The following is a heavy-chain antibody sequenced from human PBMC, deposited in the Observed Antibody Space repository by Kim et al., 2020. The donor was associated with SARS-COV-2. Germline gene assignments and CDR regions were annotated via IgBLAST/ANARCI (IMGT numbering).Heavy chain of an antibody. CDR1: GGSFSGYY. J-gene: IGHJ5*02. D-gene: IGHD5-18*01. CDR3: ARDLHMVRYNWFDP. Sequence: SETLSLTFAVYGGSFSGYYWSWIRQPPGKGLEWIGEINHSGSTNYNPSLKSRVTISVDTSKNQFSLKLSSVTAADTAVYYCARDLHMVRYNWFDPWGQGTLVTVSS. CDR2: INHSGST. V-gene: IGHV4-34*01.